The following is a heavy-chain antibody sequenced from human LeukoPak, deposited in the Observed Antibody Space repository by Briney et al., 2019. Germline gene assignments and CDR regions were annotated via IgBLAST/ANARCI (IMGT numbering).Heavy chain of an antibody. Sequence: GGSLRLSCAASGFTFDDYGMSWVRQAPGKGLEWVSGINWNGGSTGYADSVKGRFTISRDNAKNSLYLQMNSLRAEDTAVYYCAREGRRGHSYGEGGCIDYWGQGTLVTVSS. CDR3: AREGRRGHSYGEGGCIDY. D-gene: IGHD5-18*01. V-gene: IGHV3-20*04. CDR1: GFTFDDYG. J-gene: IGHJ4*02. CDR2: INWNGGST.